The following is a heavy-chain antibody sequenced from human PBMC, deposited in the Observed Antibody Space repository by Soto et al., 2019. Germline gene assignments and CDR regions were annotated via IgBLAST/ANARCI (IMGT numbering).Heavy chain of an antibody. D-gene: IGHD6-6*01. V-gene: IGHV3-23*01. J-gene: IGHJ4*02. CDR2: ISGSDDST. Sequence: EVQLLESGGGLVQPGESLRLSCAASGFTFSSYAMSWVGQDPGKGLEWVSVISGSDDSTYYADSVKGRFTISRDNSKNTLYLQMNSLRAEDTAVYYCAKRSSSSTFHYWGQGTLVTVSS. CDR1: GFTFSSYA. CDR3: AKRSSSSTFHY.